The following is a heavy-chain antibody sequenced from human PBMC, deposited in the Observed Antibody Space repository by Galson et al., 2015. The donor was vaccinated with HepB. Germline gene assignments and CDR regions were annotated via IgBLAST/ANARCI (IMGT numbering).Heavy chain of an antibody. V-gene: IGHV3-15*01. CDR2: IKTKNDGGTT. CDR1: GFTFSNVW. CDR3: TTGPGGYCTYGVCYDY. D-gene: IGHD2-8*01. Sequence: SLRLSCAASGFTFSNVWMSWVRQAPGKGLEWVGRIKTKNDGGTTHYAAPVKGRFTISRDDSKNTVHLQMNSLKTEDTAVYYCTTGPGGYCTYGVCYDYWGQGTLVTVSS. J-gene: IGHJ4*01.